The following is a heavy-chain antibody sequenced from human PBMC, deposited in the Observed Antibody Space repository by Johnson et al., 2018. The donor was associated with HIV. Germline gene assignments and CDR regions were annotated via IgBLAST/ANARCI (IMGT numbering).Heavy chain of an antibody. CDR2: IYSGGSI. D-gene: IGHD1-26*01. Sequence: VQLVESGGGVVWPGGSLRLSCAASGFTVTSTYMSWVRQAPGKGLEWVSVIYSGGSIYYADSVKGRFSISRDNSKNTLYLQMNSLRVEDTAVYYCAREGAWEVRPGAFDIWGQGTMVTVSS. CDR1: GFTVTSTY. V-gene: IGHV3-66*01. CDR3: AREGAWEVRPGAFDI. J-gene: IGHJ3*02.